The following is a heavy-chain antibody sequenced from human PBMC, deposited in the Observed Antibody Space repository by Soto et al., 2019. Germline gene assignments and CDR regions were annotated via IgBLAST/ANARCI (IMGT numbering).Heavy chain of an antibody. CDR3: ARGRGDFWSGYYHYYYYYMDV. CDR2: INHSGST. D-gene: IGHD3-3*01. J-gene: IGHJ6*03. Sequence: SDTLSLTCALYCRPFLGYYGSWIRQARGRWLEWIGEINHSGSTNYNPFLKSRVTISVDTSKNQFSLKLSSVTAADTAVYYCARGRGDFWSGYYHYYYYYMDVWGKGTTVT. CDR1: CRPFLGYY. V-gene: IGHV4-34*01.